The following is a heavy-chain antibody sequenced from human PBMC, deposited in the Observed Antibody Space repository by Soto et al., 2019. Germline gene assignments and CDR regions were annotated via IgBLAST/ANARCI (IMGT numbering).Heavy chain of an antibody. CDR2: INQEGSEK. CDR1: GFTFSNYW. J-gene: IGHJ6*02. CDR3: ARGGQHFRNPLWDNYYYGMDV. D-gene: IGHD3-16*01. Sequence: EAQLVESGGGSVQPGGSLRLSCTASGFTFSNYWMSWVRQAPGKGLEWVANINQEGSEKDYVDSVKGRFTISRDYAKNSLFLQMNSLRAEDTAVYYCARGGQHFRNPLWDNYYYGMDVWGQGTTVTFSS. V-gene: IGHV3-7*05.